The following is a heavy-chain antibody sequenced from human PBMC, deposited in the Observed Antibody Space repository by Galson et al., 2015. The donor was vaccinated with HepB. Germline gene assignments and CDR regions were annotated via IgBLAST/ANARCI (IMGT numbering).Heavy chain of an antibody. CDR2: IYYSGST. D-gene: IGHD2-15*01. V-gene: IGHV4-30-4*01. CDR3: VRRGYYTIVFDY. CDR1: GDSINSAEYC. Sequence: LSLTCTVSGDSINSAEYCWTWIRQTPGKGLEWIGYIYYSGSTYYNPSLKSRVDISIDTSTNQFSLGVTSVTAADTAVYYCVRRGYYTIVFDYWGQGALVTVSS. J-gene: IGHJ4*02.